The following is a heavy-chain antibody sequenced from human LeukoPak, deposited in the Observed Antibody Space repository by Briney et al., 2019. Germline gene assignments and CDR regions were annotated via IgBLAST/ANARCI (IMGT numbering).Heavy chain of an antibody. CDR1: GFTLSSYS. Sequence: GGSLRLSCAASGFTLSSYSMNWVRQAPGKGLEWVSSISSSSSYIYYADSVKGRFTISRDNAKNSLYLQMNSLRAEDTAVYYSASDFIAVAEIPFAFDIWGQGTMVTVSS. CDR2: ISSSSSYI. CDR3: ASDFIAVAEIPFAFDI. D-gene: IGHD6-19*01. J-gene: IGHJ3*02. V-gene: IGHV3-21*01.